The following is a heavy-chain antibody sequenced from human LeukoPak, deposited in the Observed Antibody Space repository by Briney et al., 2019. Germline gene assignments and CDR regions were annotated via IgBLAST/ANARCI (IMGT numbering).Heavy chain of an antibody. CDR1: GFTFSSYW. J-gene: IGHJ4*02. V-gene: IGHV3-7*05. CDR2: INQDGSEK. CDR3: ARFRSYNFDY. D-gene: IGHD1-26*01. Sequence: PGGSLRLSCAASGFTFSSYWMSWVRQAPGKGLEWVANINQDGSEKYYVDSLKGRLTISRDNAKNSLYLQMNSLRAEDTAVYYCARFRSYNFDYWGQGTLVTVSS.